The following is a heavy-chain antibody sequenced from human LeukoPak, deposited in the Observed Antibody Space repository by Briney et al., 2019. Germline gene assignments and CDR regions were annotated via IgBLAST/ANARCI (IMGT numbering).Heavy chain of an antibody. Sequence: SETLSLTCAVSDGSFSNYYWGWIRQPAGKGLEWIGRIYISGNTDYTPSLRSRVTMSVDTSRNQFSLRLTSVSATDTAIYYCARLVTGPVAGGAGGWHFDLWGPGTLVTVSS. V-gene: IGHV4-4*07. CDR1: DGSFSNYY. CDR3: ARLVTGPVAGGAGGWHFDL. CDR2: IYISGNT. J-gene: IGHJ2*01. D-gene: IGHD6-13*01.